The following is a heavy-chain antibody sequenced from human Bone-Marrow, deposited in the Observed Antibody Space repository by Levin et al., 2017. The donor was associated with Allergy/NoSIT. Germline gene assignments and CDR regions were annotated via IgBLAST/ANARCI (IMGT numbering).Heavy chain of an antibody. CDR1: GFIFADYA. CDR2: LDGSSGKT. D-gene: IGHD4-17*01. V-gene: IGHV3-23*01. J-gene: IGHJ6*03. CDR3: AKAGTTVMLDYSYLDV. Sequence: QAGESLKISCTISGFIFADYAMNWVRQAPGRGLEWVSSLDGSSGKTHYADVVKGRFTISREYSKNTLFLQMNSLRVEDTARYYCAKAGTTVMLDYSYLDVWGEGTAVTVSS.